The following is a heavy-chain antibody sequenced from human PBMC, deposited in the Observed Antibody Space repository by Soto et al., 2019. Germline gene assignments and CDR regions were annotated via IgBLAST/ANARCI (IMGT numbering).Heavy chain of an antibody. CDR2: IIPILGIA. V-gene: IGHV1-69*02. CDR3: ARSMNCSSTSGYARYYYYYYMDV. D-gene: IGHD2-2*01. CDR1: GGTFSSYT. J-gene: IGHJ6*03. Sequence: QVQLVQSGAEVKKPGSSVKVSCKASGGTFSSYTISWVRQAPGQGLEWMGRIIPILGIANYAQKFQGRVTITADKSTSTAYMELSSLRSEDTAVYYCARSMNCSSTSGYARYYYYYYMDVWGKGTTVTVSS.